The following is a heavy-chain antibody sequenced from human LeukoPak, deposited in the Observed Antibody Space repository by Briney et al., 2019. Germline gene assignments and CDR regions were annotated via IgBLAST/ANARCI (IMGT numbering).Heavy chain of an antibody. J-gene: IGHJ4*02. Sequence: GGSLRLSCAASGFTFSSYSMNWVRQAPGKGLEWVSSISSSSSYIYYADSVKGRFTISRDNAKNSLYLQMNSLRAEDTAVYYCASWLATPFEFDYWGQGTLVTVSS. D-gene: IGHD5-12*01. CDR1: GFTFSSYS. V-gene: IGHV3-21*01. CDR3: ASWLATPFEFDY. CDR2: ISSSSSYI.